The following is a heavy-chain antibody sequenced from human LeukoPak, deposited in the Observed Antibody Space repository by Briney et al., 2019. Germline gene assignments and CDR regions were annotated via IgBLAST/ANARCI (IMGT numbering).Heavy chain of an antibody. Sequence: GESLKISCKASGYSLTIYWIGWVRQMPGKGLEWMGIIYPGDSETRYSPSVQGQVTISADKSITTAYLQWSSLQASDTAMYYCARSLDSSSILCYWGQGTLVTVSS. CDR1: GYSLTIYW. CDR2: IYPGDSET. CDR3: ARSLDSSSILCY. D-gene: IGHD6-6*01. V-gene: IGHV5-51*01. J-gene: IGHJ4*02.